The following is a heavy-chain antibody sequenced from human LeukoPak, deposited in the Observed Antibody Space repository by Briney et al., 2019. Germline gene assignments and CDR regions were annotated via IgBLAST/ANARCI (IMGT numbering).Heavy chain of an antibody. V-gene: IGHV3-48*01. CDR2: ISSSGTTI. D-gene: IGHD1-1*01. CDR1: GFTFSRYS. CDR3: ARVRNEDYYYYYMDV. J-gene: IGHJ6*03. Sequence: GGSLRLSCAASGFTFSRYSMNWVRQAPGKGLEWVSYISSSGTTIYYADSVKGRFTISRDNAKNPLYLQMNSLRAEDTAVYYCARVRNEDYYYYYMDVWGKGTTVTVSS.